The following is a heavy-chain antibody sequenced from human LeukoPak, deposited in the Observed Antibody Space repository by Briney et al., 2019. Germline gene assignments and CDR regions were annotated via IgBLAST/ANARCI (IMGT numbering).Heavy chain of an antibody. CDR1: GFTFSDYY. Sequence: GGSLRLSCAASGFTFSDYYMSWIRQAPGKGLEWVSYISSSGSTIYYADSVKGRFTISRDNANNSLYLQMNSLRAEDTAVYYCARVNVVVVAATLYYYYYYMDVWGKGTTVTVSS. J-gene: IGHJ6*03. CDR3: ARVNVVVVAATLYYYYYYMDV. CDR2: ISSSGSTI. D-gene: IGHD2-15*01. V-gene: IGHV3-11*04.